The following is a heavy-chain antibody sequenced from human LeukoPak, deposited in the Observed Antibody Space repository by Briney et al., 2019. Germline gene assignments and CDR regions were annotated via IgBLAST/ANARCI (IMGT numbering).Heavy chain of an antibody. CDR1: GFPFRSYA. Sequence: GGSLRLSCAASGFPFRSYAMSWVRQAPGKGLEWISVISESGGSTYYADSVKGRFTISRDNSKNTLYLQMNSLRAEDTAVYYCAKPPLAVAGDARDYWGQGTLVTVSS. CDR2: ISESGGST. J-gene: IGHJ4*02. V-gene: IGHV3-23*01. CDR3: AKPPLAVAGDARDY. D-gene: IGHD6-19*01.